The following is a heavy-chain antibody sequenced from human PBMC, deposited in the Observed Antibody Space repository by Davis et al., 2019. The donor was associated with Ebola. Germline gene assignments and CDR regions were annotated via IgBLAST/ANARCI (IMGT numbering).Heavy chain of an antibody. CDR1: GFAFSNNA. Sequence: GESLKISCAASGFAFSNNAMTWVRQAPGKGLEWVSSFSDGSEMTYYADSVKGRFTISRDNSKNTLYLQMNSLRAEDTAVYYCAREGKYRDESRTFDYWGQGTLVTVSS. CDR2: FSDGSEMT. J-gene: IGHJ4*02. D-gene: IGHD2-2*01. V-gene: IGHV3-23*01. CDR3: AREGKYRDESRTFDY.